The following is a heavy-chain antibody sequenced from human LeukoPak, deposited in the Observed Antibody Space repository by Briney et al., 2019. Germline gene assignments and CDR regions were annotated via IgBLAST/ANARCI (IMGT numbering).Heavy chain of an antibody. J-gene: IGHJ5*02. CDR1: GYSISSGYY. V-gene: IGHV4-38-2*02. CDR2: IYHSGST. Sequence: SETLSLTCTVSGYSISSGYYWGWSRQPPGKGLEGIGSIYHSGSTYYNPSLKRRVTISVDTSKNKFSMKMSSVTAADTAVYYCARAGGGIAAGQFDPLGQGTLVTVSS. D-gene: IGHD6-13*01. CDR3: ARAGGGIAAGQFDP.